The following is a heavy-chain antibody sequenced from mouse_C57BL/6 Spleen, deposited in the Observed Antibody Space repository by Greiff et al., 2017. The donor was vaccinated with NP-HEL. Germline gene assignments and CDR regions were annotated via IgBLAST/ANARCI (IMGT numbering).Heavy chain of an antibody. CDR1: GYTFTSYW. CDR3: ARRLNPHEYFDV. D-gene: IGHD1-3*01. Sequence: QVQLQQPGAELVRPGSSVKLSCKASGYTFTSYWMHWVKQRPIQGLEWIGNIDPSDSETHYNQKFKDKATLTVDKSSSTAYMQLSSLTSEDSAVYYCARRLNPHEYFDVWGTGTTVTVSS. V-gene: IGHV1-52*01. J-gene: IGHJ1*03. CDR2: IDPSDSET.